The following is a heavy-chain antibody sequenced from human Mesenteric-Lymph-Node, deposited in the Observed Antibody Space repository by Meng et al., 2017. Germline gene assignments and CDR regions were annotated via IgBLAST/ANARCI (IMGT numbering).Heavy chain of an antibody. V-gene: IGHV3-53*01. J-gene: IGHJ4*01. CDR3: ARDKRDNQFFDY. D-gene: IGHD1-14*01. CDR2: IYSGGST. Sequence: GESLKISCAASGFTVSSNYMSWVRQAPGKGLEWVSVIYSGGSTYYADSVKGRFTISRHNSKNTLYLPMNSLRAEDTAVYYCARDKRDNQFFDYWGQGTLVTVSS. CDR1: GFTVSSNY.